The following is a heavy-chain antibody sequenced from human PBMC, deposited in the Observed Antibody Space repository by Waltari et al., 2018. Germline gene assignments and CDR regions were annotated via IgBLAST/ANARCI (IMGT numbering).Heavy chain of an antibody. V-gene: IGHV1-3*04. Sequence: QAQLVQSGDEATQPGASVKVSCKASGYTFTTYPIHWVRQAPGQRLEWMGWINTGSGITKYSQNFQGRVSMTSDTSATTVYMDLSSLTFQDTAVYYCARDGGFYYMDVWGAGTSVTVSS. CDR2: INTGSGIT. CDR1: GYTFTTYP. J-gene: IGHJ6*03. CDR3: ARDGGFYYMDV. D-gene: IGHD6-25*01.